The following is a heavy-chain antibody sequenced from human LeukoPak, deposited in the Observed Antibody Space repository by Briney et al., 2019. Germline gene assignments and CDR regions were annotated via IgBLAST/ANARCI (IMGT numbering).Heavy chain of an antibody. CDR3: ARGRTSVTTLRYFDY. CDR1: GYTFSTYG. Sequence: ASVKVSCKASGYTFSTYGINWVRQAPGQGLEWMGWISTYDGETNYAQNLQGRVTMTTDTSTSTAYLELRSLRSDDTAMYYCARGRTSVTTLRYFDYWGQGTLVTVSS. CDR2: ISTYDGET. J-gene: IGHJ4*02. V-gene: IGHV1-18*01. D-gene: IGHD4-17*01.